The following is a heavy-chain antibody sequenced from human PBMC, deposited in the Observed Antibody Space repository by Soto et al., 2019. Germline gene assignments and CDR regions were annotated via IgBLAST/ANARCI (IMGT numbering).Heavy chain of an antibody. J-gene: IGHJ5*01. CDR3: ARGGEGIIEWAPNRLDS. CDR1: GGTFTSYA. D-gene: IGHD2-21*01. Sequence: QVHLVQSGAEVKKTGSSVKVSCKASGGTFTSYAISWVRQAPGQGLAWMGGIIPVFGTPYYPQKFQGRVSISADESTSTAYMALSSLRSDDTAVYYCARGGEGIIEWAPNRLDSWGQGTLVTVSS. V-gene: IGHV1-69*01. CDR2: IIPVFGTP.